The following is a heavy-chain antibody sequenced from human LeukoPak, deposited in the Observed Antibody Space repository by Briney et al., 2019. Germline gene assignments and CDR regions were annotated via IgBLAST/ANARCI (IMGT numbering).Heavy chain of an antibody. V-gene: IGHV3-7*01. Sequence: GGSLRLSCAASGFTFSSYWMSWVRQAPGKGLEWVANIKQDGSEKYYVDSVKGRFTISRDNAKNSLYLQMNSLRAEDTAVYYCARETSPYSSGALYAFDIWGQGTMVTVSP. CDR2: IKQDGSEK. J-gene: IGHJ3*02. CDR3: ARETSPYSSGALYAFDI. CDR1: GFTFSSYW. D-gene: IGHD3-22*01.